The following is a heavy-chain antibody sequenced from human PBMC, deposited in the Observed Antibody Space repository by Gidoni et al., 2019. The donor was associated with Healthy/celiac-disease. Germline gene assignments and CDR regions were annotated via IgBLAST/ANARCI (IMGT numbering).Heavy chain of an antibody. CDR1: GFTFSSYS. CDR3: VATVTPDAFDI. Sequence: EVQLVESGGGLVKPGGALRLSCAASGFTFSSYSMNWVRQAPGKGLEWVSSISSSSSYIYYADSVKGRFTISRDNAKNSLYLQMNSLRAEDTAVYYCVATVTPDAFDIWGPGTMVTLSS. V-gene: IGHV3-21*01. CDR2: ISSSSSYI. J-gene: IGHJ3*02. D-gene: IGHD4-17*01.